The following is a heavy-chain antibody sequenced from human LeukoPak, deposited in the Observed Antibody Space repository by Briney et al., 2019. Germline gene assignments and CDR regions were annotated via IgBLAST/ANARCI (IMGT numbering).Heavy chain of an antibody. D-gene: IGHD3-22*01. CDR3: AREVVPMIEVGYFDS. Sequence: SETLSLTCNVSGGSISSGGYYWNWIRQHPGKGLEWIGHIYYSEYTYYNPSLRSRVTISVDTSKNQFSLKLSSVSVADTAVYYCAREVVPMIEVGYFDSWGQGTLVTVSS. J-gene: IGHJ4*02. V-gene: IGHV4-31*03. CDR1: GGSISSGGYY. CDR2: IYYSEYT.